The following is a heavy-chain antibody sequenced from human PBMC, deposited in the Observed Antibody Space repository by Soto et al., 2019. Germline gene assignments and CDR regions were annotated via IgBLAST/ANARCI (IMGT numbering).Heavy chain of an antibody. CDR1: GFTFSNAW. CDR3: TTDRRSSSSGEDFDY. J-gene: IGHJ4*02. Sequence: GGSLRLSCAASGFTFSNAWMNWVRQAPGKGLEWVGRIKSKTDGGTTDYAAPVKGRFTISRDDSKNTLYLQMNSLKTEDTAVYYCTTDRRSSSSGEDFDYWGQGTLVTVSS. CDR2: IKSKTDGGTT. D-gene: IGHD6-6*01. V-gene: IGHV3-15*07.